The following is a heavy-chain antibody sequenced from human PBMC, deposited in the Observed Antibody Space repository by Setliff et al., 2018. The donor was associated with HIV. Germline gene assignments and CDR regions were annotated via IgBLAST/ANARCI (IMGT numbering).Heavy chain of an antibody. CDR1: AYTFNSYY. J-gene: IGHJ4*02. CDR3: ARDHIAARSVDY. Sequence: GASVKVSCKTSAYTFNSYYMHWIRQAPGQGLEWMGLIGPSGSSTTYAQNFQGRVTMSRDTSTNTVYMELSSLRSEDTAVCYCARDHIAARSVDYWGQGTLVTVSS. D-gene: IGHD6-6*01. CDR2: IGPSGSST. V-gene: IGHV1-46*02.